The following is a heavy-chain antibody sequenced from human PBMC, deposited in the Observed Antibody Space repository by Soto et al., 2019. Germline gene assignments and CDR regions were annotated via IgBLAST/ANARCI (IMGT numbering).Heavy chain of an antibody. CDR3: ARTGYCSGGSCYSSDY. J-gene: IGHJ4*02. V-gene: IGHV4-59*01. CDR1: GGSISSYY. CDR2: IYYSGST. D-gene: IGHD2-15*01. Sequence: SETLSLTCTVSGGSISSYYWSWIRQPPGKGLEWIGYIYYSGSTNYNPSLKSRVTISVDTSKNQFSLKLSSVTAADPAVYYCARTGYCSGGSCYSSDYWGQGTLVTVSS.